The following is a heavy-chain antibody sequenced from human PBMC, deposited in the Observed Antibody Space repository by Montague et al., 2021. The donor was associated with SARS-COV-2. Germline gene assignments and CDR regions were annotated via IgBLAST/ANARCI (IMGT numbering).Heavy chain of an antibody. CDR1: AGSFSDYS. Sequence: ETLSLTCAVDAGSFSDYSWTWIRQPPGKGLEWIGEIKHRGSTNYNPSLKSRVTISVDTSKSQFSLKMTSVTAADTAVYYCGRGRQHINMVVVVVTGGEYYFDFWGQGTLVAVSS. V-gene: IGHV4-34*01. D-gene: IGHD3-22*01. CDR3: GRGRQHINMVVVVVTGGEYYFDF. J-gene: IGHJ4*02. CDR2: IKHRGST.